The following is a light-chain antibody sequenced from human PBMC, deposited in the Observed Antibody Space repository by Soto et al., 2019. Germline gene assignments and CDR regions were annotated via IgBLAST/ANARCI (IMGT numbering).Light chain of an antibody. J-gene: IGKJ1*01. Sequence: EIVLTQSPGTLSVSPGERATLSCRASQTIGSNHLAWYHQKPGQAPSLLIYGTSSRATGIPDRFSGSGSGTDFTLTITRLEHEDSAIYYCQQYVSWTFGQGTKVEI. CDR1: QTIGSNH. CDR3: QQYVSWT. V-gene: IGKV3-20*01. CDR2: GTS.